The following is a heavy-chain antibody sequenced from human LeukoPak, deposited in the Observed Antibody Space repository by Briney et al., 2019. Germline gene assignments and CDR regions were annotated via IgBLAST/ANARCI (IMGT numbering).Heavy chain of an antibody. V-gene: IGHV1-2*06. J-gene: IGHJ4*02. CDR2: INPNSGGT. CDR3: ASGLYGSGSSGY. D-gene: IGHD3-10*01. CDR1: GYTFTGYY. Sequence: ASVKVSCKASGYTFTGYYMHWVRQAPGQGLEWMGRINPNSGGTSYAQKFQGRVTMTRDTSISTAYMELSRLRSDDTAVYYCASGLYGSGSSGYWGQGTLVTVSS.